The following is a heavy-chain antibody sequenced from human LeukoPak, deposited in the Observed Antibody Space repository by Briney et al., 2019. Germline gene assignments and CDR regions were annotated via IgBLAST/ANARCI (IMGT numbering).Heavy chain of an antibody. CDR3: ARVRGRFGESNPFDY. Sequence: GASVKVSCMASGYXFTGYYMHWVRQAPGQGLEWMGWIKPNSGGTNYAQKFQGRVTMTRDTSISTAYMELSRLRSDDTAVYYCARVRGRFGESNPFDYWGQGTLVTVSS. J-gene: IGHJ4*02. CDR1: GYXFTGYY. V-gene: IGHV1-2*02. CDR2: IKPNSGGT. D-gene: IGHD3-10*01.